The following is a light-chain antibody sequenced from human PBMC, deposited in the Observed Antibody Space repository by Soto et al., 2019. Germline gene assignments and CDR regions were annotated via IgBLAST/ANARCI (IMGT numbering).Light chain of an antibody. CDR1: QGIRND. J-gene: IGKJ4*02. Sequence: LKMYRSPFSLSASVGDRVTITCRASQGIRNDLRWYQQKPGKAPKLLIYAASSLQSGVPSRFSGSGSGTDFTLTISSLQPEDVATYYCLQYYNYPRTFGEGTKVDIK. CDR2: AAS. CDR3: LQYYNYPRT. V-gene: IGKV1-6*01.